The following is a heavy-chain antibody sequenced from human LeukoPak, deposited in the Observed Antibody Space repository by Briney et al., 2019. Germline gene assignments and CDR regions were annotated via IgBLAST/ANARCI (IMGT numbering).Heavy chain of an antibody. V-gene: IGHV1-18*01. D-gene: IGHD3-22*01. Sequence: ASVKASCKASGYTFTSYGISWVRQAPGQGLEWMGWISAYNGNTNYAQKLQGRVTMTTDTSTSTAYMELRSLRSDDTAVYYCARGRGPYYYDSSGPDYWGQGTLVTVSS. J-gene: IGHJ4*02. CDR3: ARGRGPYYYDSSGPDY. CDR2: ISAYNGNT. CDR1: GYTFTSYG.